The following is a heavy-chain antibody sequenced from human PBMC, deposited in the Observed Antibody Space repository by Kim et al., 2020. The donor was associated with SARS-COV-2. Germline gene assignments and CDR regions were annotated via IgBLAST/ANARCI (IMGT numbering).Heavy chain of an antibody. D-gene: IGHD6-13*01. Sequence: SETLSLTCAVYGGSFSGYYWSWIRQPPGKGLEWIGEINHSGSTNYNPSLKSRVTISVDTSKNQFSLKLSSVTAADTAVYYCARGIAAAGTRLNWFDPWGPGTLGTVSS. CDR3: ARGIAAAGTRLNWFDP. V-gene: IGHV4-34*01. CDR1: GGSFSGYY. CDR2: INHSGST. J-gene: IGHJ5*02.